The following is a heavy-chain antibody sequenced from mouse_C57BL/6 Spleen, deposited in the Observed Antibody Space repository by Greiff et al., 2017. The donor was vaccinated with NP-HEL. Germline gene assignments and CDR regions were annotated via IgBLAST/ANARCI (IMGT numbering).Heavy chain of an antibody. CDR2: INPSTGGT. CDR1: GYSFTGYY. V-gene: IGHV1-42*01. D-gene: IGHD2-2*01. J-gene: IGHJ3*01. CDR3: ARKGYDGAWFAY. Sequence: VQLQQSGPELVKPGASVKISCTASGYSFTGYYMNWVKQSPEKSLEWIGEINPSTGGTTYNQKFKAKATLTVDKSSSTAYMQLKSLTSEDSAVYYCARKGYDGAWFAYWGQGTLVTVSA.